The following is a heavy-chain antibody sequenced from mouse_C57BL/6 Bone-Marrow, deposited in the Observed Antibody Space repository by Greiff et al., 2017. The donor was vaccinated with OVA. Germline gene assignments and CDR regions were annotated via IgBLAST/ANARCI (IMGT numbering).Heavy chain of an antibody. CDR1: GFTFSDYY. Sequence: EVQVVESGGGLVQPGGSLKLSCAASGFTFSDYYMYWVRQTPEKRLEWVAYISNGGGSTYYPDTVKGRFTISRDNAKNTLYLQMSRLKSEDTAMYYCARRAYGSSYFDYWGQGTTLTVSS. CDR2: ISNGGGST. D-gene: IGHD1-1*01. CDR3: ARRAYGSSYFDY. V-gene: IGHV5-12*01. J-gene: IGHJ2*01.